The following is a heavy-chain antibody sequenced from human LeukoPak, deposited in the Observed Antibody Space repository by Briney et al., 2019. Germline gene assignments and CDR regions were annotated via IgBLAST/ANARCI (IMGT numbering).Heavy chain of an antibody. CDR3: ARAESRSSGWYYFDY. CDR1: GGTFSSYA. CDR2: TIPILGIA. Sequence: ASVKVSCKASGGTFSSYAISWVRQAPGQGLEWMGRTIPILGIANYAQKFQGRVTITADKSTSTAYMELSSLRSEDTAVYYCARAESRSSGWYYFDYWGQGTLVTVSS. V-gene: IGHV1-69*04. D-gene: IGHD6-19*01. J-gene: IGHJ4*02.